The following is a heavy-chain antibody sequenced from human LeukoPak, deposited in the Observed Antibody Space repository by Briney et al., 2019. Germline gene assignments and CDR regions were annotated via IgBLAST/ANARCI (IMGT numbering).Heavy chain of an antibody. CDR1: GFTFSSYW. D-gene: IGHD3-22*01. CDR3: ARDMYYYDSSGYYPEHDAFDI. V-gene: IGHV3-74*01. J-gene: IGHJ3*02. Sequence: PGGSLRLSCAASGFTFSSYWMHWVRQAPGKGLVWVSRINSDGSSTSYADSVKGRFTISRDNAKNTLYLQMNSLRAEDTAVYYCARDMYYYDSSGYYPEHDAFDIWGQGTMVTVSS. CDR2: INSDGSST.